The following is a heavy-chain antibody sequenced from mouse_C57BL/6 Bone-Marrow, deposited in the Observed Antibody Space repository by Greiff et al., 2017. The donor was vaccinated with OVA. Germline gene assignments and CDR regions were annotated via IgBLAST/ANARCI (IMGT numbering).Heavy chain of an antibody. CDR2: IDPSDSYT. D-gene: IGHD2-3*01. V-gene: IGHV1-50*01. J-gene: IGHJ3*01. CDR1: GYTFTSYW. CDR3: AHDGYYRFAY. Sequence: QVQLQQSGAELVKPGASVKLSCKASGYTFTSYWMQWVKQRPGQGLEWIGEIDPSDSYTNYNQKFKGKATLTVDTSSSTAYMQLSSLTSEDSAVYYCAHDGYYRFAYWGQGTLVTVSA.